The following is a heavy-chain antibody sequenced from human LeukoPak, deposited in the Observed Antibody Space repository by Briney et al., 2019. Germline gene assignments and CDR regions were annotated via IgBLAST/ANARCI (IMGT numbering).Heavy chain of an antibody. CDR1: GFTFSSYA. D-gene: IGHD6-19*01. Sequence: GGSLRLSCAASGFTFSSYAMSWVRQAPGKGLEWVSAISGSGGSTYYADSVKGRFTISRDNAKNSLYLQMNSLRAEDTAVYYCARDLVAGYYFDYWGQGTLVTVSS. CDR2: ISGSGGST. V-gene: IGHV3-23*01. J-gene: IGHJ4*02. CDR3: ARDLVAGYYFDY.